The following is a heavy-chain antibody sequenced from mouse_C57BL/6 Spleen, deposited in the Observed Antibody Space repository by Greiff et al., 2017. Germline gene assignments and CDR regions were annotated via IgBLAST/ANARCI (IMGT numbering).Heavy chain of an antibody. Sequence: VQLQQPGAELVRPGTSVKLSCKASGYTFTSYWMHWVKQRPGQGLEWIGVIDPSDSYTNYNQKFKGKATLTVDTSSSTAYMQLSSLKSEDSAVYYCAREGYWGQGTTLTVSS. CDR1: GYTFTSYW. V-gene: IGHV1-59*01. CDR3: AREGY. J-gene: IGHJ2*01. CDR2: IDPSDSYT.